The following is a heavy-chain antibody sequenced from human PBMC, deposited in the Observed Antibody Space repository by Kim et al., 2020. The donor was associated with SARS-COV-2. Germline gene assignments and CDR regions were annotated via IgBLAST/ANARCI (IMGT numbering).Heavy chain of an antibody. J-gene: IGHJ2*01. Sequence: SETLSLTCAVYGGSFSGYYWSWIRQPPGTGLEWIGEIKHSGRTNYNLSLKSRVTISVDTSKNQFSLKLTSVTAADTAVYYCARRLSNTSGWGSHYCDLWG. V-gene: IGHV4-34*01. CDR3: ARRLSNTSGWGSHYCDL. D-gene: IGHD3-10*01. CDR2: IKHSGRT. CDR1: GGSFSGYY.